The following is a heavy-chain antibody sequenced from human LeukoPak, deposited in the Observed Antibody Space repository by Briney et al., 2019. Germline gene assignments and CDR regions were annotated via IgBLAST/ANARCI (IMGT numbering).Heavy chain of an antibody. Sequence: GGSLRLSCAASGFTFSSYAMSWVRQAPGKGLEWVSAISGSGGSTYYADSVKGRFTISRDNSKNTLYLQMNSLRAEDTAVYYCAKHYYYDGSGHYYFDYWGQGTLVTVSS. D-gene: IGHD3-22*01. V-gene: IGHV3-23*01. CDR3: AKHYYYDGSGHYYFDY. CDR2: ISGSGGST. J-gene: IGHJ4*02. CDR1: GFTFSSYA.